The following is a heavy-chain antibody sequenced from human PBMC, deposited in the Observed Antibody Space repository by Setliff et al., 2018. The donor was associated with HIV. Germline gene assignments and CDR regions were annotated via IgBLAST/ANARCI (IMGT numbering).Heavy chain of an antibody. Sequence: ASVKVSCKASGYTFTDYAMNWVRQAPGQGLEWMGVINPSSGDTLYAQNFQGRVTVTRDTSTSTVYMELRSLRSDDTAVYYCARTEAYNNYEDYWGQGTQVTVSS. CDR1: GYTFTDYA. CDR2: INPSSGDT. D-gene: IGHD3-10*01. J-gene: IGHJ4*02. V-gene: IGHV1-46*01. CDR3: ARTEAYNNYEDY.